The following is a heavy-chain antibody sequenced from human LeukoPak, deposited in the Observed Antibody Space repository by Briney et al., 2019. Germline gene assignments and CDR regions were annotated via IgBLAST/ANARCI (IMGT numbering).Heavy chain of an antibody. V-gene: IGHV3-64D*06. Sequence: GGSLRLSCSASGVTFTSHVMDGGRGAPGKGVQYYAGSLKGRFTISRDSSKNTVYLQMNSLTADDTAVYYCVREGLERRTNFDYWGQGTLVSVSS. J-gene: IGHJ4*02. CDR1: GVTFTSHV. CDR3: VREGLERRTNFDY. D-gene: IGHD1-1*01.